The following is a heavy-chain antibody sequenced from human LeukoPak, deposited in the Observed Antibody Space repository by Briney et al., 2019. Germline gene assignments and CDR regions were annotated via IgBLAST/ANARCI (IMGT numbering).Heavy chain of an antibody. CDR2: ISSSSSYI. D-gene: IGHD3-3*02. Sequence: GGSLRLSCAASGFTFSSYSMNWVRQAPGKGLEWVSSISSSSSYIYYADSVKGRFTISRDNTKNSLYLQMNSLRAEDTAVYYCARVRPLDGYYYYYYMDVWGKGTTVTISS. J-gene: IGHJ6*03. V-gene: IGHV3-21*01. CDR3: ARVRPLDGYYYYYYMDV. CDR1: GFTFSSYS.